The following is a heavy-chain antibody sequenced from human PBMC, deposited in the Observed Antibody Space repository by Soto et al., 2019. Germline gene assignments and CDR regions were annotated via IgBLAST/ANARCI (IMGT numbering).Heavy chain of an antibody. CDR2: INVYNGNI. V-gene: IGHV1-18*01. Sequence: QVQLVQSGVEVKKPGASVKVSCKASGYTFTNYGISWVRQAPGQGLEWLGWINVYNGNIKYAQKLQGRLTVTTDTSTTTAYRELRNLRSDDTAVYYCAREGEKVATNIDYWGQGTLVTVSS. CDR3: AREGEKVATNIDY. J-gene: IGHJ4*02. D-gene: IGHD5-12*01. CDR1: GYTFTNYG.